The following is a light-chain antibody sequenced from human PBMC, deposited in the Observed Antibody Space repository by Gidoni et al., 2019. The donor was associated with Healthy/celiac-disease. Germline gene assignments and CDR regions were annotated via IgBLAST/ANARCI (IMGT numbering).Light chain of an antibody. CDR1: QNLLYNSDNKNY. V-gene: IGKV4-1*01. CDR3: QHYYNSPYT. J-gene: IGKJ2*01. Sequence: DILMTQPPHPLAVSLCERATINCTASQNLLYNSDNKNYLAWYQQQPGQPPKLLIYCSSTRETGVPDRFTGSGSGTTFTLTISSLQAEDVAVYYCQHYYNSPYTFGQXTRLEIK. CDR2: CSS.